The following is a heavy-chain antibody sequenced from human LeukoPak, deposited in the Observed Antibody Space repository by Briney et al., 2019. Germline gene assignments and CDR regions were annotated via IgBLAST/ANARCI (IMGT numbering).Heavy chain of an antibody. CDR1: GYTFTGYY. V-gene: IGHV1-2*02. CDR3: ARDSSTMVRGVSQRKRSNWFDP. D-gene: IGHD3-10*01. CDR2: INPNSGGT. Sequence: ASVKVSCKASGYTFTGYYMHWVRQAPGQGLEWMGWINPNSGGTNYAQKFQGRVTMTRVTSISTAYMELSRLRSDDTAVYYCARDSSTMVRGVSQRKRSNWFDPWGQGTLVTVSS. J-gene: IGHJ5*02.